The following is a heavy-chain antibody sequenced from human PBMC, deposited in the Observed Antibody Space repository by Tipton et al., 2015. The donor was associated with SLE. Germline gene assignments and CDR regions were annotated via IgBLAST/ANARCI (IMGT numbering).Heavy chain of an antibody. Sequence: TLSLTCTVSGGSISGQYWSWIRQPPVKGLEYIGNVHSSDYFGYNPSLKSRVTIPASTSKKEFSLKLNSMTAADSALYYCARSQLGGYFYSLDVWGQGTTVSVSS. CDR2: VHSSDYF. V-gene: IGHV4-59*11. J-gene: IGHJ6*02. CDR3: ARSQLGGYFYSLDV. D-gene: IGHD1-1*01. CDR1: GGSISGQY.